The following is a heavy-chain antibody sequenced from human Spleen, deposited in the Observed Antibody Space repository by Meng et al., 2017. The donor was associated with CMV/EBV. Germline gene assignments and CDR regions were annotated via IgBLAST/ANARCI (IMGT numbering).Heavy chain of an antibody. Sequence: ASVKVSCKASGYTFTDHYIHWVRQAPGQGLEWLGWINPMNGGTKYAQKFDGRVTVTRDTSISAAYMELSRLRSDDTAVYYCAREGGVYLYYGMDVWGQGTTVTVSS. J-gene: IGHJ6*02. CDR3: AREGGVYLYYGMDV. CDR1: GYTFTDHY. CDR2: INPMNGGT. D-gene: IGHD2-8*01. V-gene: IGHV1-2*02.